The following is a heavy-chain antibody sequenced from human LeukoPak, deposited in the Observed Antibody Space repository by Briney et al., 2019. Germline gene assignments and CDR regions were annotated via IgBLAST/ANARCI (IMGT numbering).Heavy chain of an antibody. CDR2: ISGSGGST. CDR3: AKDGHYYDSMLYYFDY. J-gene: IGHJ4*02. CDR1: GFTFSSYA. D-gene: IGHD3-22*01. V-gene: IGHV3-23*01. Sequence: GGSLRLSCAASGFTFSSYAMSRVRQAPGKGLEWVSAISGSGGSTYYADSVKGRFTISRDNSKNTLYLQMNSLRAEDTAVYYCAKDGHYYDSMLYYFDYWGQGTLVTVSS.